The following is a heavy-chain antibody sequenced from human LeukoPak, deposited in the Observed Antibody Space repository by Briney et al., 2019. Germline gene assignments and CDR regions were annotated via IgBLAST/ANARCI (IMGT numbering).Heavy chain of an antibody. CDR1: GFTFSSYG. D-gene: IGHD1-7*01. CDR3: AKDWETGTTDNWFDP. J-gene: IGHJ5*02. CDR2: IRYDGSNK. Sequence: TGGSLRLSCAASGFTFSSYGMHWVRQAPGKGLEWVAFIRYDGSNKYYADSVKGRFTISRDNSKNTLYLQMNSLRAEDTAVYYCAKDWETGTTDNWFDPWGQGTLVTVSS. V-gene: IGHV3-30*02.